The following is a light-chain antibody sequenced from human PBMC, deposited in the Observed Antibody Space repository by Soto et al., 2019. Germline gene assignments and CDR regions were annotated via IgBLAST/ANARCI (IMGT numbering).Light chain of an antibody. CDR3: SSYAGSTTYVV. CDR1: SSDVGSYNL. J-gene: IGLJ2*01. CDR2: EDT. V-gene: IGLV2-23*01. Sequence: QSALTQPASVSGSPGQSITISCTGTSSDVGSYNLVSWYQQHPGKAPKLMIYEDTKRPSGVSNRFSGSKSGNTASLTISGLQAEDEADSYCSSYAGSTTYVVFGGGTKLTFL.